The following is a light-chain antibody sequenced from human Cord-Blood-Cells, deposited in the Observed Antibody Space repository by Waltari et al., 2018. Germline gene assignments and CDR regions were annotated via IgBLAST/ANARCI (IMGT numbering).Light chain of an antibody. Sequence: VMHHPPPVSVAPGETATITCGGNQSGSKIVLWYQQKPGQAPGLVVYDDSHRPSGIPERFSGSNSGNTATLTISRVEAGDEADYYCQVWDSSSDHWVFGGGTKLTVL. CDR1: QSGSKI. J-gene: IGLJ3*02. V-gene: IGLV3-21*02. CDR3: QVWDSSSDHWV. CDR2: DDS.